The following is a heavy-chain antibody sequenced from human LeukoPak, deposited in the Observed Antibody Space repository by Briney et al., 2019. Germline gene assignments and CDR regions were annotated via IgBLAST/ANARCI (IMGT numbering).Heavy chain of an antibody. D-gene: IGHD2-21*02. CDR3: ARGRGGGDSTNYFDY. CDR2: ISAYNGNT. V-gene: IGHV1-18*01. J-gene: IGHJ4*02. CDR1: GYTFTSYG. Sequence: ASVKVSCKASGYTFTSYGISWVRQAPGQGLEWMGWISAYNGNTNYAQKFQGRVTMTRDMSTSTVYMELSSLRSEDTAVYYCARGRGGGDSTNYFDYWGQGTLVTVSS.